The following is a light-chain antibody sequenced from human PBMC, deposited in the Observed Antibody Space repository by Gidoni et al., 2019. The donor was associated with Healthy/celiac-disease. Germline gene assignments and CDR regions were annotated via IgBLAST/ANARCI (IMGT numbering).Light chain of an antibody. J-gene: IGLJ3*02. V-gene: IGLV1-44*01. Sequence: SVLTQPPSASRTPGQRVTISCSGSSSNIGSNTVNWYQQLPGTAPKLLIYSNNQRPLGVPDRFSGSKSGTSASLAISGLQSEDEADYYCAAWDDSLNGRVFGGGTKLTVL. CDR3: AAWDDSLNGRV. CDR1: SSNIGSNT. CDR2: SNN.